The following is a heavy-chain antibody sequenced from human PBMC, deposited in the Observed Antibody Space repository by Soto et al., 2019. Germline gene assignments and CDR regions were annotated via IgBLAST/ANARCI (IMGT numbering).Heavy chain of an antibody. CDR1: GVSVNSGSFY. V-gene: IGHV4-61*01. CDR3: ARGATVTQYDY. J-gene: IGHJ4*02. D-gene: IGHD4-17*01. Sequence: QVQLQESGPGLVKPSETLSLTCTVSGVSVNSGSFYWAWIRQRPGKGLELIGFGSYSGTTNYKPSLKSRLTISVDTTRSQISLKVTSLTAADTAVHNCARGATVTQYDYWGQGTLVTVSS. CDR2: GSYSGTT.